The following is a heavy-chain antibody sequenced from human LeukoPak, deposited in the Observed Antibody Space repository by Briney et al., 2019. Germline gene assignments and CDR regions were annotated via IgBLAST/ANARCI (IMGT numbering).Heavy chain of an antibody. Sequence: SETLSLTCAVAGGSISSSNWWSWVRQPPGKGLEWIGEIYHTGSTNYNPSLKSRVTISVDKSKNQFSLKLSSVTAADTAVYYCARDLADGYFEYWGQGTLVTVSS. CDR2: IYHTGST. J-gene: IGHJ4*02. V-gene: IGHV4-4*02. CDR1: GGSISSSNW. CDR3: ARDLADGYFEY. D-gene: IGHD5-24*01.